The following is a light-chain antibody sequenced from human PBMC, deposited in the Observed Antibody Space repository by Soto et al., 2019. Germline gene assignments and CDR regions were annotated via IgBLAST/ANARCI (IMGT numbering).Light chain of an antibody. J-gene: IGKJ5*01. CDR3: QQYGSSLT. V-gene: IGKV3-20*01. CDR1: QSVSRCY. Sequence: IALTQSPSTLTLSPGERVTSSCRASQSVSRCYLAWYQQRPGQAPRLLIYTASSRAAGIPDRFSGSGSGTDFSLTISRLEHEDFAVYCCQQYGSSLTFGQGTRLEI. CDR2: TAS.